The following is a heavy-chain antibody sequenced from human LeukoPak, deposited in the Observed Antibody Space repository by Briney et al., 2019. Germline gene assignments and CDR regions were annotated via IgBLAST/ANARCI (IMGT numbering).Heavy chain of an antibody. CDR1: GGSISSGGYY. CDR2: IYYSGST. Sequence: PSETLSLTCTASGGSISSGGYYWSWIRQHPGKGLEWIGYIYYSGSTYYNPSLKSRVTISVDTSKNQFSLKLSSVTAADTAVYYCAREGPYDSSGYYYLYYFDYWGQGTLVTVSS. CDR3: AREGPYDSSGYYYLYYFDY. D-gene: IGHD3-22*01. V-gene: IGHV4-31*03. J-gene: IGHJ4*02.